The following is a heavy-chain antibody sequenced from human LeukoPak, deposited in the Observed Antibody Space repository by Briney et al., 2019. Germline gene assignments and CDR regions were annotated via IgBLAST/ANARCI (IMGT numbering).Heavy chain of an antibody. J-gene: IGHJ5*02. V-gene: IGHV3-7*01. D-gene: IGHD5-18*01. CDR2: IKQDGSDK. CDR1: GFTFSSYW. CDR3: ATYRGANWFDP. Sequence: GGSLRLSCAASGFTFSSYWMSWVRQAPGKGLEWVATIKQDGSDKYYVESVRGRFTISRDNAKDSLYLQMNSLRAEDTAVYYCATYRGANWFDPWGQGTLVTVSS.